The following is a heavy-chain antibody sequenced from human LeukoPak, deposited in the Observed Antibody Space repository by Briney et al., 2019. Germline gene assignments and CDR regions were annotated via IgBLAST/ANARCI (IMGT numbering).Heavy chain of an antibody. CDR3: ARDPGGYSNYGGYYYYYGMDV. CDR1: GFTFSSYC. CDR2: IKQDGSEK. V-gene: IGHV3-7*01. J-gene: IGHJ6*02. D-gene: IGHD4-11*01. Sequence: GGSLRLSCAASGFTFSSYCMSWVRQAPGKGLEWVANIKQDGSEKYYVDSVKGRFTISRDNAKNSLYLQMNSLRAEDTAVYYCARDPGGYSNYGGYYYYYGMDVWGQGTTVTVSS.